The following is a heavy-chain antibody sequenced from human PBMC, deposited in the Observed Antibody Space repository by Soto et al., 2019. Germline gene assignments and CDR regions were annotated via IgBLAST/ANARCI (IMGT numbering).Heavy chain of an antibody. CDR1: GFTFSSYA. Sequence: GGSLRLSCAASGFTFSSYAMSWVRQAPGKGLEWVSAISGSGGSTYYADSVKGRFTISRDNSKNTLYLQMNSLRAEDTAVYYCARTKTIAVAGTFSFDYWGQGTLVTVSS. CDR2: ISGSGGST. V-gene: IGHV3-23*01. J-gene: IGHJ4*02. CDR3: ARTKTIAVAGTFSFDY. D-gene: IGHD6-19*01.